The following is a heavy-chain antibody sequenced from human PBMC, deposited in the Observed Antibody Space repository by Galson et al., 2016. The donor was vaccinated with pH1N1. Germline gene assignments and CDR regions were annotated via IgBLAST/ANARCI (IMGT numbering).Heavy chain of an antibody. D-gene: IGHD4-17*01. CDR2: IKQDGSEK. CDR1: GFTFSRYW. CDR3: ARVRGFLSVTTSAFHM. V-gene: IGHV3-7*03. Sequence: SLRLSCAASGFTFSRYWMSWVRQAPGKGLEWVANIKQDGSEKNYVDSVKGRFTVSRDNAKNSLYLQMHSLRGGDTAVYYCARVRGFLSVTTSAFHMWGQGTMVTVSS. J-gene: IGHJ3*02.